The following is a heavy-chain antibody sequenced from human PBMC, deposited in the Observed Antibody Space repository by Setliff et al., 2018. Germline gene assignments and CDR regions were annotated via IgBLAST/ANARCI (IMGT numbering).Heavy chain of an antibody. CDR3: ARSEMATTSFDI. CDR2: IYTSGST. J-gene: IGHJ3*02. V-gene: IGHV4-61*09. D-gene: IGHD1-1*01. CDR1: GGSISSGSYY. Sequence: PSETLSLTCTVSGGSISSGSYYWSWIRQPAGKGLEWIGHIYTSGSTNYNPSLKSRVTISVDTSKNQFSLKLSSVTAADTAVYFCARSEMATTSFDIWGQGTMVTVSS.